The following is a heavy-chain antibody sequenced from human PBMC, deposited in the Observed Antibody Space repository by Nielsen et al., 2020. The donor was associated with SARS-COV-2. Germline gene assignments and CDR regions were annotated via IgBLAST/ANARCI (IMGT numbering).Heavy chain of an antibody. CDR1: GFTFRRYA. Sequence: GESLKISCAASGFTFRRYAMSWVRRAPGKGLEWVSAISASGSSTCYGDSVKGRFTISRDNAINTLYLQMNSLRAEDTAVYYCAKGDGDSWSPFLYLDNWGQGTLVTASS. J-gene: IGHJ4*02. V-gene: IGHV3-23*01. CDR2: ISASGSST. CDR3: AKGDGDSWSPFLYLDN. D-gene: IGHD6-13*01.